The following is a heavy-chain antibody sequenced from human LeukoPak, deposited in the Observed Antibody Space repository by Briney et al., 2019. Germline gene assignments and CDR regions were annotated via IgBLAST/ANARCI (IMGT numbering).Heavy chain of an antibody. D-gene: IGHD3-3*01. CDR1: GFTFSSYG. CDR2: IRYDGSNK. V-gene: IGHV3-30*02. J-gene: IGHJ4*02. CDR3: ARATLRFLECPWDY. Sequence: GGSLRLSCAASGFTFSSYGMHWVRQAPGKGLEWVAFIRYDGSNKYYADSVKGRFTISRDNAKNSLYLQMNSLRAEDTAVYYCARATLRFLECPWDYWGQGTLVTVSS.